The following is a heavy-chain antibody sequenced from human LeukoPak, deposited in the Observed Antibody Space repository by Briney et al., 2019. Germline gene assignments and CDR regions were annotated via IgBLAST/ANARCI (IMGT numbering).Heavy chain of an antibody. CDR3: ATGMTTVTTFYFDY. V-gene: IGHV3-74*01. J-gene: IGHJ4*02. CDR2: INSDGSST. D-gene: IGHD4-17*01. Sequence: AGGSLRLSXAASGFTFSSYWMHWVRQAPGKGLVWVSRINSDGSSTSYADSVKGRFTISRDNAKNTLYLQMNSLRAEDTAVYYCATGMTTVTTFYFDYWGQGTLATVSS. CDR1: GFTFSSYW.